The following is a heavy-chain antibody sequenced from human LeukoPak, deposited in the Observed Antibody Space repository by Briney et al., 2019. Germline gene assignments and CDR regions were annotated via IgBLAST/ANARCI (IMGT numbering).Heavy chain of an antibody. Sequence: SETLSLTCTVSGGSISSYYWSWIRQPPGKGLEWIGYIYYSGSTNYNPSLKSRVTISVDTSKNQFSLKLSSVTAADTAVYYCARRANLLWFGELSRSNWFDPWGQGTLVTVSS. V-gene: IGHV4-59*08. CDR2: IYYSGST. J-gene: IGHJ5*02. D-gene: IGHD3-10*01. CDR1: GGSISSYY. CDR3: ARRANLLWFGELSRSNWFDP.